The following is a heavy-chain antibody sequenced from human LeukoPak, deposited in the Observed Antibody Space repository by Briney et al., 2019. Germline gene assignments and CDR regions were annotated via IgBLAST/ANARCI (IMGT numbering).Heavy chain of an antibody. J-gene: IGHJ4*02. D-gene: IGHD3-3*01. V-gene: IGHV1-18*01. Sequence: ASVKVSCKASGYTFTSYGISWVRQAPGQGLEWMGGISAYNGNTNYAQKLQGRVTMTTDTSTSTAYMELRSLRSDDTAVYYCARVPRDFWSVSLYYFDYWGQGTLVTVSS. CDR1: GYTFTSYG. CDR2: ISAYNGNT. CDR3: ARVPRDFWSVSLYYFDY.